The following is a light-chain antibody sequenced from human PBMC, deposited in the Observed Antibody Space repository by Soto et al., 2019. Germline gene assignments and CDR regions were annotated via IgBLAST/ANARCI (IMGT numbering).Light chain of an antibody. V-gene: IGKV3-20*01. CDR3: QQYGNSPRT. CDR2: GAS. CDR1: QSVSSNY. J-gene: IGKJ2*01. Sequence: PGERATLSCRASQSVSSNYLAWYQQKPGQPPSVLIYGASSRATGIPDRFSGSGSGTDFTLTISRLETEDFAVYYCQQYGNSPRTFGKGTKLEIK.